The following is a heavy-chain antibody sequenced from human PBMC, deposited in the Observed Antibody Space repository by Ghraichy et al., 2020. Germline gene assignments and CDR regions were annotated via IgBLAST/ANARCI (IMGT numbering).Heavy chain of an antibody. D-gene: IGHD3-10*01. V-gene: IGHV1-69*13. CDR1: GGTFSSYA. CDR2: IIPIFGTA. J-gene: IGHJ6*02. Sequence: SVKVSCKASGGTFSSYAISWVRQAPGQGLEWMGGIIPIFGTANYAQKFQGRVTITADESTSTAYMELSSLRSEDTAVYYCARTHYGSGSLWEYYYGMDVWGQGTTVTVSS. CDR3: ARTHYGSGSLWEYYYGMDV.